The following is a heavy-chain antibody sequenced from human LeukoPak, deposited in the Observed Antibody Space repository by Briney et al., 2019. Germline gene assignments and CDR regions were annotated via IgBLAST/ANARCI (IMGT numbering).Heavy chain of an antibody. CDR1: GYTFTGYY. CDR2: INPSSGGT. J-gene: IGHJ4*02. D-gene: IGHD3-10*01. Sequence: ASVKVSCKASGYTFTGYYMLWVRQAPGQGLEWLGWINPSSGGTNYALKFQGRVTLTGDTSIRTAYMELSRLRSDDTAVYYCARDAGANYFDYWGQGSLVTVSS. CDR3: ARDAGANYFDY. V-gene: IGHV1-2*02.